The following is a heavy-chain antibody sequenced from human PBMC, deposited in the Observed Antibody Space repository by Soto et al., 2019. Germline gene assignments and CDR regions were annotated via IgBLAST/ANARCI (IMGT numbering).Heavy chain of an antibody. V-gene: IGHV1-18*01. CDR1: GYTFTSYG. D-gene: IGHD3-3*01. CDR3: ARAYYDFWSGYYPIPPYYGMDV. J-gene: IGHJ6*02. CDR2: ISAYNGNT. Sequence: QVQLVQSGAEVKKPGASVKVSCKASGYTFTSYGISWVRQAPGQWLEWMGWISAYNGNTNYAQKLQGRVTMTTDTSTSTAYMELRSLRSDDTAVYYCARAYYDFWSGYYPIPPYYGMDVWGQGTTVTVSS.